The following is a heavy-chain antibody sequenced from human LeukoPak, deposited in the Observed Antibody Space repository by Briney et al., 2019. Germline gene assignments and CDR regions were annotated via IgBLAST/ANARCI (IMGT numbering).Heavy chain of an antibody. CDR2: IHSSGST. J-gene: IGHJ4*02. D-gene: IGHD6-19*01. CDR1: GGFISSGNYY. CDR3: TRARQWQPFDY. V-gene: IGHV4-61*02. Sequence: PSEPLSLTCTVAGGFISSGNYYWRWIRQPAGKGLEWIGRIHSSGSTNSNPSLKGRVTMSVDTSKTQFSLKVNYVTAADTAVYFGTRARQWQPFDYWGQGTLVTVSS.